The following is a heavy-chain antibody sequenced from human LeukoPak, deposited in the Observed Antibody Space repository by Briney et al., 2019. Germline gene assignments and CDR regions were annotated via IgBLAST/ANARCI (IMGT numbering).Heavy chain of an antibody. CDR1: GFTFDDYA. V-gene: IGHV3-9*01. Sequence: PGRSLRLSCAASGFTFDDYAMYWVRQAPGKGLEWVSGISWNSGTIGYADSVKGRFTISKDNAKNSLYLQMNSLRAEDTALYYCAKGLVVVTPSGIDYWGQGTLVTVSS. CDR3: AKGLVVVTPSGIDY. J-gene: IGHJ4*02. CDR2: ISWNSGTI. D-gene: IGHD2-21*02.